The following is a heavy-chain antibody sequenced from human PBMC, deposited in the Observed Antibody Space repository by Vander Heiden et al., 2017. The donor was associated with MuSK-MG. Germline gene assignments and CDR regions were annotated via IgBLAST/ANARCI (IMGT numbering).Heavy chain of an antibody. CDR3: EGVRHYYDSSGYRHFDY. CDR1: GFTFSSYG. D-gene: IGHD3-22*01. V-gene: IGHV3-30*03. J-gene: IGHJ4*02. Sequence: QVQLVESGGGVVQPGRSLRLSCAASGFTFSSYGMHWVRQAPGKGLEWVAVISYDGSNKYYADSVKGRVTISRDNSKNTLYLQMNSLRAEDTAVYYCEGVRHYYDSSGYRHFDYWGQGTLVTVSS. CDR2: ISYDGSNK.